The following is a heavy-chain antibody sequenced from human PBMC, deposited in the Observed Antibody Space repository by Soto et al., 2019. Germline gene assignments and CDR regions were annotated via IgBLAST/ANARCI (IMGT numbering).Heavy chain of an antibody. Sequence: EVQLLESGGGLVQPGGSLRLSCAASRFTFSSYAMSWVRQSPGKGLEWVSGISSSADSTYYADSVKGRFTISRDNSKSTLYLQMNSLRGEDTAVYYCAKGDLAVAARKRYWYFDLWGRGTLGTVSS. CDR2: ISSSADST. CDR1: RFTFSSYA. V-gene: IGHV3-23*01. J-gene: IGHJ2*01. D-gene: IGHD6-19*01. CDR3: AKGDLAVAARKRYWYFDL.